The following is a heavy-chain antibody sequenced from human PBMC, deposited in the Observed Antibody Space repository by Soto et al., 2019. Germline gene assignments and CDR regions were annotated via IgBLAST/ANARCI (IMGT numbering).Heavy chain of an antibody. V-gene: IGHV3-74*01. CDR2: INSDGSST. Sequence: GGSLRLSCAASGFTFSSYWMHWVRQAPGKGLVWVSRINSDGSSTSYADSVKGRFTISRDNAKNTLYLQMNSLRAEDTAVYYCAKVSYSSSWYDPNWFDPWGQETLVTVPS. J-gene: IGHJ5*02. D-gene: IGHD6-13*01. CDR3: AKVSYSSSWYDPNWFDP. CDR1: GFTFSSYW.